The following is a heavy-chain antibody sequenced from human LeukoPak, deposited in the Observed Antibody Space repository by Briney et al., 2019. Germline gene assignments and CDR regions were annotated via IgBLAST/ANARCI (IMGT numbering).Heavy chain of an antibody. V-gene: IGHV1-18*01. CDR3: ARGSGYYTAFDY. Sequence: GASVKVSCKASGYTFTIYGLSWVRQAPGQGLEWMGWISGYNGITNCAQKFQARVTITTDTSTSTAYMELRSLRSDDTAVYYCARGSGYYTAFDYWGQGTLVTVSS. J-gene: IGHJ4*02. CDR2: ISGYNGIT. D-gene: IGHD3-3*01. CDR1: GYTFTIYG.